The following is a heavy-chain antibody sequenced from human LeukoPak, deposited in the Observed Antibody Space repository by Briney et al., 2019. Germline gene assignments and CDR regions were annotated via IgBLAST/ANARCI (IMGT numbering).Heavy chain of an antibody. CDR3: ARGDYGSPWYFDL. CDR2: VNPSGGST. Sequence: GASVKVSCKASGSMFTSYYMHWVRQAPGQGLEWMGIVNPSGGSTSYAQKFQGRVTMTRDTSTSTVYMELSSLRSEDTAVYYCARGDYGSPWYFDLWGRGTLVTVSS. V-gene: IGHV1-46*01. D-gene: IGHD4-17*01. CDR1: GSMFTSYY. J-gene: IGHJ2*01.